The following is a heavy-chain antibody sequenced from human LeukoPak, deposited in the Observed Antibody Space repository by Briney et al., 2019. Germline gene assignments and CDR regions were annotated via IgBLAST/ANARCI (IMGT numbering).Heavy chain of an antibody. V-gene: IGHV3-23*01. J-gene: IGHJ4*02. D-gene: IGHD2-8*01. CDR2: FSSSGDNI. CDR3: AKSRDPYCSNGICYERRYYFDY. CDR1: GFTVSSKY. Sequence: PGGSLRLSCAASGFTVSSKYMSWVRQAPGKGLEWVSGFSSSGDNIYYADSVKGRFTISRDKSKNTLFLQMNSLRAEDTAVYYCAKSRDPYCSNGICYERRYYFDYWGQGTLVTVSS.